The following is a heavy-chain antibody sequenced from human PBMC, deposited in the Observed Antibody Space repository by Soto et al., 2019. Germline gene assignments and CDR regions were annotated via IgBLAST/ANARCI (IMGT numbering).Heavy chain of an antibody. Sequence: EVQLLESGEGLVQPGGSLKLSCAASGFTFSSYAMSWVRQAPGKGLEWVSGIGGSGGNTYYADSVKGRFTISRDNSKNTLVLQMNSLRAEDTAEYYCARVVRYFDTPYGMDVWGKGTTVTVSS. D-gene: IGHD3-9*01. J-gene: IGHJ6*04. CDR3: ARVVRYFDTPYGMDV. V-gene: IGHV3-23*01. CDR2: IGGSGGNT. CDR1: GFTFSSYA.